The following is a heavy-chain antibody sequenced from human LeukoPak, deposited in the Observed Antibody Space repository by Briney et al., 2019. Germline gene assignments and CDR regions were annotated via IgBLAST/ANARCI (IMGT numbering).Heavy chain of an antibody. J-gene: IGHJ4*02. CDR2: ISGSGGST. V-gene: IGHV3-23*01. Sequence: GGSLRLSCAASGFTFSSYGMSWVRQAPGKRLEWVSAISGSGGSTYYADSVKGRFTISRDNSKNTLYLQMNSLRAEDTAVYYCAPPVGPSYGSPPIDYWGQGTLVTVSS. D-gene: IGHD5-18*01. CDR1: GFTFSSYG. CDR3: APPVGPSYGSPPIDY.